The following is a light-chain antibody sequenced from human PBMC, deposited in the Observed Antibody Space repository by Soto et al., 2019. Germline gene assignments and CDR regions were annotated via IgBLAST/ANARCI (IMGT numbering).Light chain of an antibody. CDR2: GAS. CDR1: QSVSSN. Sequence: EIVMTQSPATLSVSPGERATLSCRASQSVSSNLAWYQQKPGQAPRLLIYGASTRATGIPARFSGSRSGTEFPLTISSLQSEDFAVYYCQQYNNWPREFGQGTKVGIK. CDR3: QQYNNWPRE. J-gene: IGKJ1*01. V-gene: IGKV3-15*01.